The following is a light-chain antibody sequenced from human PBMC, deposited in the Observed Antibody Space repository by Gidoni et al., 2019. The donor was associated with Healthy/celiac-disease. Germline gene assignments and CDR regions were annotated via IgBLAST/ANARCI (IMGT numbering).Light chain of an antibody. CDR1: KLGDKY. CDR3: QAWDSSTLVV. Sequence: SYELTQPPSVSVSPGQTASITCSGDKLGDKYACWHQQKPGQSPVLVIYQDSQRPSGIPERFSGSNSGNTATLTISGTQAMDEADYYCQAWDSSTLVVFGGGTKLTVL. CDR2: QDS. J-gene: IGLJ2*01. V-gene: IGLV3-1*01.